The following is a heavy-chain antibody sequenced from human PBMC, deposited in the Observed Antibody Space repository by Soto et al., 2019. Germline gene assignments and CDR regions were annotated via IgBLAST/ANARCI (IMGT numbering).Heavy chain of an antibody. D-gene: IGHD6-19*01. Sequence: ASVKVSCKASGYTITSYAMHWVRQAPGQRLEWMGWINAGNGNAKYSQKFQGRVTITRDTSASTAYMELSSLRSEDTAVYYCAGEQWLDKGAFDIWGQGTMVTVSS. V-gene: IGHV1-3*01. CDR2: INAGNGNA. CDR3: AGEQWLDKGAFDI. J-gene: IGHJ3*02. CDR1: GYTITSYA.